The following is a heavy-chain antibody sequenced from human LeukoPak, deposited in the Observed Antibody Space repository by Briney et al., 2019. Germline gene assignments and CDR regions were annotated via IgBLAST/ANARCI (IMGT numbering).Heavy chain of an antibody. V-gene: IGHV1-3*01. Sequence: ASVKVSCKASGYTFTSYYMHWVRQAPGQRLEWMGWINAGNGDTEYSHKFQGRVTSTRDTSASTAYMDLSSLRFEDTAVYYCARVVTRLREGAYQYDLDVWGQGTTVTVSS. D-gene: IGHD3-16*01. CDR2: INAGNGDT. CDR3: ARVVTRLREGAYQYDLDV. CDR1: GYTFTSYY. J-gene: IGHJ6*02.